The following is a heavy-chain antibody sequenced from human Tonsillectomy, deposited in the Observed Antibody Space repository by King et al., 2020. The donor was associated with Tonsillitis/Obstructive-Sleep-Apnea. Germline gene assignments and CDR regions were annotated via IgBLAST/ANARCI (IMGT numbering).Heavy chain of an antibody. J-gene: IGHJ3*02. CDR1: GSPFSGMA. V-gene: IGHV3-64*01. D-gene: IGHD2-15*01. CDR3: ARVYCSGGSCLLGDAFDI. CDR2: FVRKGGGP. Sequence: VQLVESGGGLVQPGGPWGPSVQPLGSPFSGMAWPGFARPQGRDRDMVSPFVRKGGGPIFANSVKGRFTISRDNSKNTLYLQMGSLRAEDMAVYYCARVYCSGGSCLLGDAFDIWGQGTMVTVSS.